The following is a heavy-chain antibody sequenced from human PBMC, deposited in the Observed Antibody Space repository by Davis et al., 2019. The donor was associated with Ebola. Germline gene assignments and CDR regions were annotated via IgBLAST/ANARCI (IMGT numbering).Heavy chain of an antibody. CDR3: ASGWDQLLLPF. V-gene: IGHV4-61*09. Sequence: PSETLSLTCTVSGGSISSGSYYWSWIRQPAGKGLEWIGHIYTSGSTNYNPSLKSRVTISVDTSKNQFSLKLSSVTAADTAVYYCASGWDQLLLPFWGQGTLVTVSS. D-gene: IGHD2-2*01. J-gene: IGHJ4*02. CDR1: GGSISSGSYY. CDR2: IYTSGST.